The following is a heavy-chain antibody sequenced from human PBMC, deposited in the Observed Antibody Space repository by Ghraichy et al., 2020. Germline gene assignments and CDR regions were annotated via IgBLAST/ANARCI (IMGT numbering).Heavy chain of an antibody. Sequence: ASVKVSCKASGYTFTSCDINWVRQATGQELEWMGWMNPNSGNTGYAQKFQGRVTMTRNTSISTAYMELNSLRSEDTAVYYCARGQGDYYDSSGYWGNGMDVWGQGTTVTVSS. V-gene: IGHV1-8*01. CDR2: MNPNSGNT. CDR1: GYTFTSCD. J-gene: IGHJ6*02. CDR3: ARGQGDYYDSSGYWGNGMDV. D-gene: IGHD3-22*01.